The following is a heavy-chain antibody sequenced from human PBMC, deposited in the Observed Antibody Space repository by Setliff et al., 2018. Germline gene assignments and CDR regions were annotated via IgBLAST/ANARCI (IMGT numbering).Heavy chain of an antibody. CDR2: IYYSGNT. D-gene: IGHD3-3*01. CDR1: GGSIRNYY. Sequence: PSETLSLTCTVSGGSIRNYYWSWIRQPPGKGLEWIGYIYYSGNTNYNPSLKSRVTISVDTSKNQFSLKLSSVTAADTAVYFCARGYYNFLSGYYTPYYFDYWGQGTLVTVSS. V-gene: IGHV4-59*01. CDR3: ARGYYNFLSGYYTPYYFDY. J-gene: IGHJ4*02.